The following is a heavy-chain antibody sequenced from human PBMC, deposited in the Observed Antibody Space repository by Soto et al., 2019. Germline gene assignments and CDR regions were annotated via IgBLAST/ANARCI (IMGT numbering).Heavy chain of an antibody. CDR2: IIPTFGRT. J-gene: IGHJ6*02. D-gene: IGHD3-10*01. Sequence: SVKVSCKASGDTFSSYAISWVRQAPGKGLEWMGKIIPTFGRTNYAQKFQGRLTISADDSTSTAYMELSSLLSEDTAVYYCATDPPSSFDMDVWGQGTTVTVSS. CDR1: GDTFSSYA. V-gene: IGHV1-69*13. CDR3: ATDPPSSFDMDV.